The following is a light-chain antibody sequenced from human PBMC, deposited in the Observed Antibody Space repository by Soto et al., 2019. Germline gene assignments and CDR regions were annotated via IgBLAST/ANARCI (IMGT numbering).Light chain of an antibody. CDR3: CSYAGSSTVV. CDR1: SSDVGSYNL. CDR2: EGS. V-gene: IGLV2-23*01. Sequence: QSALTQPASVSGSPGPSITISCTGTSSDVGSYNLVSWYQQHPGKAPKLMIYEGSKRPSGVSNRFSGSKSGNTASLTISGLQAEDEADYYCCSYAGSSTVVFGVGTKLTVL. J-gene: IGLJ2*01.